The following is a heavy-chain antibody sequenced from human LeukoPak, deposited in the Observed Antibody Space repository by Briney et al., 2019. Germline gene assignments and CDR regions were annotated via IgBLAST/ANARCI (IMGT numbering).Heavy chain of an antibody. D-gene: IGHD6-19*01. Sequence: GSVKVSCKTSGYNFIYYYIHWVRQAPGQGLEWMALINPSGGSTSYAQKFQGRVTMTRDTSTSTVYMELRRLRSEDTAVYYCARGPYSSGWYGLDYWGQGTLVTVSS. CDR3: ARGPYSSGWYGLDY. J-gene: IGHJ4*02. CDR1: GYNFIYYY. CDR2: INPSGGST. V-gene: IGHV1-46*01.